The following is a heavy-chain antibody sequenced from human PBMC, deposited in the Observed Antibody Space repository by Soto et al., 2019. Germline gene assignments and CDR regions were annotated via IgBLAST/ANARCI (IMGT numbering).Heavy chain of an antibody. V-gene: IGHV1-18*01. Sequence: ASVKVSCKASGYTFTSYGISWVRQAPGQGLEWMGWISAYNGNTNYAQKLQGRVTMTTDTSTSTAYMELRSLRSDDTAVYYCARKGYDFWPGPPYYYYGRDVWGQGPTVPVPS. CDR3: ARKGYDFWPGPPYYYYGRDV. D-gene: IGHD3-3*01. CDR2: ISAYNGNT. J-gene: IGHJ6*02. CDR1: GYTFTSYG.